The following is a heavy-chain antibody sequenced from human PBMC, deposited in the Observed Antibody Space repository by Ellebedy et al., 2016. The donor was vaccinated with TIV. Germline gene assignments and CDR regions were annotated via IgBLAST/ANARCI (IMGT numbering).Heavy chain of an antibody. D-gene: IGHD2-15*01. Sequence: GSLRLSCAVSGGSISSSNWWSWVRQPPGKGLEWIGEIYHSGSTNYNPSLKSRVTISVDKSKNQFSLKLSSVTAADTAVYYCARLQVVAGPGGGDYYFDYWGQGTLVTVSS. CDR2: IYHSGST. CDR1: GGSISSSNW. V-gene: IGHV4-4*02. J-gene: IGHJ4*02. CDR3: ARLQVVAGPGGGDYYFDY.